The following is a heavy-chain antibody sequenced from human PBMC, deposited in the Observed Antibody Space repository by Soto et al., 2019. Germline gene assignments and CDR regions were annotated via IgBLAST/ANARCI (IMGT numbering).Heavy chain of an antibody. CDR2: IKQDGSEK. D-gene: IGHD6-6*01. V-gene: IGHV3-7*01. CDR1: GFTFSSYW. Sequence: GSLRLSCAASGFTFSSYWMSWVRQAPGKGLEWVANIKQDGSEKYYVDSVKGRFTISRDNAKNSLYLQMNSLRAEDTAVYYCARVCSSPSLWGYYYYYGMDVWGQGTTVTVSS. CDR3: ARVCSSPSLWGYYYYYGMDV. J-gene: IGHJ6*02.